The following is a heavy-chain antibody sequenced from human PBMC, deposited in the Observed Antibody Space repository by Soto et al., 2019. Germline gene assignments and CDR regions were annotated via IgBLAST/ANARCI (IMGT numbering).Heavy chain of an antibody. J-gene: IGHJ6*02. CDR1: GFTCSSYW. CDR2: IKTDGSEK. CDR3: TSDGSTVALDV. Sequence: EVQLVESGGGLVQPGGSLRLSCAASGFTCSSYWMSWVRQAPGKGLEWVANIKTDGSEKYYMDSVRGRFTTSRDNARNFVFLQMNSLTGADTAVYYCTSDGSTVALDVWGLGTWVTVSS. V-gene: IGHV3-7*01.